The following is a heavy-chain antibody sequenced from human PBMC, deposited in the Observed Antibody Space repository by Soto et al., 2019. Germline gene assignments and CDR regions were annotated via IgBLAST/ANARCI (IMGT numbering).Heavy chain of an antibody. J-gene: IGHJ4*02. CDR2: IYYSGST. CDR3: ARGDTEGATSNLFAY. V-gene: IGHV4-31*03. D-gene: IGHD4-4*01. Sequence: TLSLTCTVSGSSISSGGYYWSWIRQHPGKGLEWIGYIYYSGSTYYNPSLKSRVTISVDTSKNQFSLKLSSVTAADTAVYYCARGDTEGATSNLFAYWGQGTLVTVSS. CDR1: GSSISSGGYY.